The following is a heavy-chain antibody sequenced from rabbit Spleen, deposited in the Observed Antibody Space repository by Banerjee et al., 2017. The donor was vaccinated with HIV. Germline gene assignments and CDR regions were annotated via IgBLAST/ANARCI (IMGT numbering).Heavy chain of an antibody. CDR2: IDPFFGTT. J-gene: IGHJ2*01. D-gene: IGHD1-1*01. Sequence: QEQLKETGGGLVQPGGSLTLSCKGSGFDFSTYYMSWVRQAPGKGLEWIGYIDPFFGTTYYASWPKGRFTISKTSSTTVTLQMTSLTAADTATYFCARNYVNAFDPWGPGTLVTVS. V-gene: IGHV1S45*01. CDR1: GFDFSTYYM. CDR3: ARNYVNAFDP.